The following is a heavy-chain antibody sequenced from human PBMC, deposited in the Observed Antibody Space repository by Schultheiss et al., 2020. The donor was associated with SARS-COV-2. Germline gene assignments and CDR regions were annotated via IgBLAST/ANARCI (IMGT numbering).Heavy chain of an antibody. D-gene: IGHD5-18*01. J-gene: IGHJ6*02. CDR3: AREGNVDTAMVTPYYYGMDV. Sequence: SVKVSCKASGYTFTSYGISWVRQAPGQGLEWMGGIIPIFGTANYAQKFQGRVTITADESTSTAYMELSSLRSEDTAVYYCAREGNVDTAMVTPYYYGMDVWGQGTTVTVSS. CDR2: IIPIFGTA. CDR1: GYTFTSYG. V-gene: IGHV1-69*13.